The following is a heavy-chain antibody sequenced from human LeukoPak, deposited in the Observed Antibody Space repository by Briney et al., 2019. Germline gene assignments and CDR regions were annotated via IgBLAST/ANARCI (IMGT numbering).Heavy chain of an antibody. CDR2: IYYSGST. J-gene: IGHJ5*02. V-gene: IGHV4-39*07. D-gene: IGHD6-13*01. CDR1: GGSISSSSYY. Sequence: PSETLSLTCTVSGGSISSSSYYWGWIRQPPGKGLEWIGSIYYSGSTYYNPSLKSRVTISVDTSKNQFSLKLSSVTAADTAVYYCARENAAVGGNWFDPWGQGTLVTVSS. CDR3: ARENAAVGGNWFDP.